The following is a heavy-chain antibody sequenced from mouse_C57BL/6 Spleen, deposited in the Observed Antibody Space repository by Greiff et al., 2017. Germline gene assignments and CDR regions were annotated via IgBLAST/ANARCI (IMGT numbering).Heavy chain of an antibody. J-gene: IGHJ1*03. V-gene: IGHV1-50*01. CDR3: ARGTPYWYCDV. CDR1: GYTFTSYW. CDR2: IDPSDSYT. Sequence: QVQLQQPGAELVKPGASVKLSCKASGYTFTSYWMQWVKQRPGQGLEWIGEIDPSDSYTNYNQKFKGKATLTVDTSSSTAYMQLSSLTSEDSAVYYCARGTPYWYCDVWGTGTTVTVSS. D-gene: IGHD3-3*01.